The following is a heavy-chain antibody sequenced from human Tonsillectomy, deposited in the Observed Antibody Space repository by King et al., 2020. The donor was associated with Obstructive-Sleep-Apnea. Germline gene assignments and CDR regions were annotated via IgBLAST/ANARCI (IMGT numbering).Heavy chain of an antibody. J-gene: IGHJ4*02. CDR2: IYYSGST. CDR3: ARVGVVGASDY. Sequence: VQLQESGPGLVKPSETLSLTCTVSGGSISSYYWSWIRQPPGKGLEWIGYIYYSGSTNYNPSLKSRVTISVDTSKNQFSLKLSSVTAADTAVYYCARVGVVGASDYWGKGTLVTVSS. D-gene: IGHD1-26*01. CDR1: GGSISSYY. V-gene: IGHV4-59*01.